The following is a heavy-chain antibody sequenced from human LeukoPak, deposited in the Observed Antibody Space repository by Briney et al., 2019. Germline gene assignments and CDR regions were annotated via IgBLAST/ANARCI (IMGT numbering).Heavy chain of an antibody. D-gene: IGHD3-10*01. V-gene: IGHV1-69*13. CDR1: GGTFSSYA. CDR2: IIPIFGTA. J-gene: IGHJ6*02. Sequence: SVKVSCKASGGTFSSYAISWVRQAPGQGLEWMGGIIPIFGTANYAQKFQGRVTITADESTSTAYMELSSLRSEDTAVYYCARDQWFGEFLPSGYYCGMDVWGQGTTVTVSS. CDR3: ARDQWFGEFLPSGYYCGMDV.